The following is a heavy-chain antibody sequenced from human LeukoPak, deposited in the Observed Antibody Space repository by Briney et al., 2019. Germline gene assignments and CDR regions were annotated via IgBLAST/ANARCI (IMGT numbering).Heavy chain of an antibody. Sequence: SGTLSLTCAVYGGSFSGYYWSWIRQPPGKGLEWIGEINHSGSTNYNPSLKSRVTISVDTSKNQFSLKLSSVTAADTAVYYCARGSQVPAAYFDYWGQGTLVTVSS. CDR3: ARGSQVPAAYFDY. V-gene: IGHV4-34*01. CDR1: GGSFSGYY. D-gene: IGHD2-2*01. CDR2: INHSGST. J-gene: IGHJ4*02.